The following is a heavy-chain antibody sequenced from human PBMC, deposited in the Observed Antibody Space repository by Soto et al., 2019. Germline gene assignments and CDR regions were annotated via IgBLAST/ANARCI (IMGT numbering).Heavy chain of an antibody. CDR1: GYTLTELS. J-gene: IGHJ5*02. Sequence: QVPLVQSGAEVKKTGASEKVSCKVSGYTLTELSMHWVRQAPGKGLEWMGGFDPEDGETIYAQQFQGRVTMTEDTWTDAGYMELSSLRSEDTAVYYCASGSPGLYCANGVCYRNWLDPCSQGILVTVSS. D-gene: IGHD2-8*01. CDR2: FDPEDGET. V-gene: IGHV1-24*01. CDR3: ASGSPGLYCANGVCYRNWLDP.